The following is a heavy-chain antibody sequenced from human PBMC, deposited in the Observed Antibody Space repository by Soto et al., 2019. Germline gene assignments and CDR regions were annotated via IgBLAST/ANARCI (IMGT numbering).Heavy chain of an antibody. CDR1: GFTFNIYS. D-gene: IGHD2-15*01. CDR2: ISGSSSTT. V-gene: IGHV3-48*01. CDR3: ATDKLGYCSDGRCYRPGYFEN. Sequence: PGGSLRLSCAASGFTFNIYSMNWVRQAPGKGLEWVSYISGSSSTTYYADSVKGRFTISRDNAKNSLYLQMNSLRAEDTAVYYCATDKLGYCSDGRCYRPGYFENWGQGT. J-gene: IGHJ4*02.